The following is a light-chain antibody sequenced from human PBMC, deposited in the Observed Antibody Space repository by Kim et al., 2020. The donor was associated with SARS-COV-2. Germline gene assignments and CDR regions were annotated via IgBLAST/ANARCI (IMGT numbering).Light chain of an antibody. J-gene: IGKJ5*01. CDR3: QQRDTWIT. CDR1: QRVGSY. Sequence: AWSPGDRATLSCRASQRVGSYLAWYQQKAGQPPRLVIYGASIRATGIPARFSGSGSGTDFTLTINNLEPEDFAVYYCQQRDTWITFGQGTRLEIK. CDR2: GAS. V-gene: IGKV3-11*01.